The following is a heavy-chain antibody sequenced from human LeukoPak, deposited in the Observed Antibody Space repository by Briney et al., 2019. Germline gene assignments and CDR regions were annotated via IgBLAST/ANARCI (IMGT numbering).Heavy chain of an antibody. V-gene: IGHV3-23*01. J-gene: IGHJ4*02. CDR3: ARDGVAAGIYFDY. CDR1: GFTFSSYA. Sequence: GGSLRLSCAASGFTFSSYAMSWVRQAPGKGLEWVSGISGSGDNTYYADSVKGRFTISRDNAKNSLYLQMNSLRVEDTAVYYCARDGVAAGIYFDYWGQGTLVTVSS. D-gene: IGHD6-13*01. CDR2: ISGSGDNT.